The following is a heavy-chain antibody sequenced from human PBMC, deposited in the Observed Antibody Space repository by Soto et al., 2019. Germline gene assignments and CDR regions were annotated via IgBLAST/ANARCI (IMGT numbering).Heavy chain of an antibody. CDR2: ISYDGSNK. J-gene: IGHJ4*02. CDR1: GFTFSTYG. D-gene: IGHD6-6*01. CDR3: GRSAYSSSTGYYFDF. V-gene: IGHV3-30*03. Sequence: QVQLVESGGGVVQPGRSLRLSCAASGFTFSTYGMHWVRQAPGKGLEGVAVISYDGSNKYYADSVRGRFTISRDNSKNTLYLQMNSLRAEDTAVYYCGRSAYSSSTGYYFDFWGQGILVTVSS.